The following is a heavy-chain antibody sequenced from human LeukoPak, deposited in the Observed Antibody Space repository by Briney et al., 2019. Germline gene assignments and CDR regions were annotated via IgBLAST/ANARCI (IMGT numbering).Heavy chain of an antibody. V-gene: IGHV4-4*07. CDR2: IYTSGST. Sequence: ASETLSLTCTVSGGSISSYYGSWIRQPAGKGLEWIGRIYTSGSTNYNPSLKSRVTMSVDTSKNQFSLKLSSVTAADTAVYYGAREDPGRYYYYMDVWGKGTTVTVSS. CDR3: AREDPGRYYYYMDV. CDR1: GGSISSYY. J-gene: IGHJ6*03.